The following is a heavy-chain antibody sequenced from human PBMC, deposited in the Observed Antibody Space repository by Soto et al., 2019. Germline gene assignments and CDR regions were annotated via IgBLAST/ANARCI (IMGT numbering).Heavy chain of an antibody. Sequence: SGTLSLTCSVSNGSISGFYLTWIRQPPGKILEWIGYIHYSGRTDYNPSLTSRATMSVDTSKNQFSLNLKSFTAADTAVYYCVRVGVGIGNHFDSWGRGTLVTLSS. J-gene: IGHJ4*02. V-gene: IGHV4-59*12. CDR3: VRVGVGIGNHFDS. CDR2: IHYSGRT. CDR1: NGSISGFY. D-gene: IGHD1-26*01.